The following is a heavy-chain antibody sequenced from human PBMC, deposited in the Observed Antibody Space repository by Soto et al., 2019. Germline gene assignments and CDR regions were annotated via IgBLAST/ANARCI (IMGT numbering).Heavy chain of an antibody. D-gene: IGHD3-10*01. CDR2: IYYSGST. CDR3: ARRVWFSSFYGMDV. V-gene: IGHV4-31*01. J-gene: IGHJ6*02. Sequence: QVQLQESGPGLVKPSQTLSLTCTVSGGSISSGGYYWSWIRQHPGKGLGWIGYIYYSGSTYYNPSLKSLVTISIDTSKNQFSLKLSSVTAADTAVYYCARRVWFSSFYGMDVWGQGTTVTVSS. CDR1: GGSISSGGYY.